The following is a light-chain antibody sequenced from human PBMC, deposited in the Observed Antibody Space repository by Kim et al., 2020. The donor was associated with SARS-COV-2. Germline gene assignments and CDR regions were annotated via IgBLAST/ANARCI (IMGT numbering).Light chain of an antibody. V-gene: IGLV3-1*01. J-gene: IGLJ2*01. Sequence: VSPGQTASIPCSGDMLGDKYTCWYQKKPGQSPVLVIFQYTKRPSGIPGRFSGSSSGNIATLTISGTQAMDEADYYCQAWDSSAAVVFGGGTQLTVL. CDR2: QYT. CDR3: QAWDSSAAVV. CDR1: MLGDKY.